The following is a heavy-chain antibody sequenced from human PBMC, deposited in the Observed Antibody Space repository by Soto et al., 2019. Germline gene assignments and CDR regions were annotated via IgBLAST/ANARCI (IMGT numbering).Heavy chain of an antibody. J-gene: IGHJ4*02. CDR1: GGSISTYC. Sequence: SEALSLTCTVSGGSISTYCWSWTRQPARKGLEWIGRIYTSGSTNYNPSLKSRVTMSVDTSKNQFSLKLSSVTAADTAVYYCAEVQSFPGYCSCGRCLDCRGLGTVVT. D-gene: IGHD2-15*01. CDR3: AEVQSFPGYCSCGRCLDC. V-gene: IGHV4-4*07. CDR2: IYTSGST.